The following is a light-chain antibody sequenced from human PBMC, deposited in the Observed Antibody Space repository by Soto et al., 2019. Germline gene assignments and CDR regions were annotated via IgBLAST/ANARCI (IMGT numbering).Light chain of an antibody. J-gene: IGKJ5*01. CDR3: HHLNSNPIT. Sequence: IQLTQSPSSLSASVGDRVTITCRASQGISSYLAWCQQKPGKAPKLLIYGASTLEGGVPFRLSGSRSGKNYTHNSTSEQHEDFGTYYGHHLNSNPITFGQGTRLEIK. CDR2: GAS. CDR1: QGISSY. V-gene: IGKV1-9*01.